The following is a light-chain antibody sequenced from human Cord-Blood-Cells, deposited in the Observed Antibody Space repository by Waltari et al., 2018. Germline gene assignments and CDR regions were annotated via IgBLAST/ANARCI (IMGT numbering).Light chain of an antibody. V-gene: IGKV1-39*01. Sequence: DIQMTQPPSSLSASVGDRVTITCRASQSISSYLNWYQQKPGKAPKLLIYAASSLQSGVPSRFSGSGSGTDFTFTISSLQPEDFATYYCQQSYSTPTFGQGTKLEIK. J-gene: IGKJ2*01. CDR2: AAS. CDR3: QQSYSTPT. CDR1: QSISSY.